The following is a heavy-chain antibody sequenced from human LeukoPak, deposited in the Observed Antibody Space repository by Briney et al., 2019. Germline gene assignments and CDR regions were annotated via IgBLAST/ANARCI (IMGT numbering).Heavy chain of an antibody. D-gene: IGHD4-17*01. J-gene: IGHJ5*02. Sequence: SETLSLTCTVSGGSISSYYWSWIRQPPGKGLEWIGYIYYSGSTNYNPSLKSRVTISVDTSKNQFSLKLSSVTAADTAVYYCARAQRTPYGDYGSWFDPWGQGTLVTVYS. CDR1: GGSISSYY. CDR2: IYYSGST. V-gene: IGHV4-59*01. CDR3: ARAQRTPYGDYGSWFDP.